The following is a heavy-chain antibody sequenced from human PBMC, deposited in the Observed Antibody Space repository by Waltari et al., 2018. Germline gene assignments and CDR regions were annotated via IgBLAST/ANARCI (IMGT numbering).Heavy chain of an antibody. CDR1: GYSFTSYW. CDR2: IYPGDSDT. V-gene: IGHV5-51*01. Sequence: EVQLVQSGAEVKKPGESLKIYCKGSGYSFTSYWIGWVRQMPGKGLEWMGIIYPGDSDTRDSPSFQGQVTISADKSISTAYLQWSSLKASDTAMYYCASSYCSGGSCYSGWFDPWGQGTLVTVSS. CDR3: ASSYCSGGSCYSGWFDP. D-gene: IGHD2-15*01. J-gene: IGHJ5*02.